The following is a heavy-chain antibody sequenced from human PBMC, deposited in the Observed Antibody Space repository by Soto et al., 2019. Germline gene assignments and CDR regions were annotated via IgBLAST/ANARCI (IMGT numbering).Heavy chain of an antibody. D-gene: IGHD6-6*01. J-gene: IGHJ4*02. CDR3: ARDLVAVSGGVYSSSSGGYFFDF. Sequence: QVQLVESGGGLVKPGGSVRLSCAASGFTFSDYYMSWIRQAPGKGLEWVSYISNSGRTLYYADSMKGRLTISRDNAKNSLFLQMNSLRSEDTAVYYCARDLVAVSGGVYSSSSGGYFFDFWGQGTLVTVSS. V-gene: IGHV3-11*01. CDR1: GFTFSDYY. CDR2: ISNSGRTL.